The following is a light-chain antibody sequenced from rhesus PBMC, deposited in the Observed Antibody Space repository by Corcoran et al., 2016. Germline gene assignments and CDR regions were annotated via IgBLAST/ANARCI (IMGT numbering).Light chain of an antibody. CDR2: DVS. CDR3: SSYAGSNTFI. J-gene: IGLJ1*01. V-gene: IGLV2-23*01. Sequence: QAALTQPPSVSGSPGQSVTISCTGTSSDIGGYNYVSWYQQHPGKAPKLMIYDVSKRPSGVSDRFSGSKSGNTVSLTISGLQAEDEADYYCSSYAGSNTFIFGAGTRLTVL. CDR1: SSDIGGYNY.